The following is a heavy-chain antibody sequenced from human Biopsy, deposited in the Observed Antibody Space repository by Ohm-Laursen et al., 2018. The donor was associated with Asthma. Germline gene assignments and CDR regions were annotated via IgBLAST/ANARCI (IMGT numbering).Heavy chain of an antibody. CDR3: AREGGDYLSGYYYYYGMDV. J-gene: IGHJ6*02. CDR2: ISYDGSNK. Sequence: SLRLSCAASGFSLDDYAMHWVRQAPGKGLEWVAVISYDGSNKYYADSVKGRFTISRDNSKNTLYLQMNSLRAEDTAVYYCAREGGDYLSGYYYYYGMDVWGQGTTVTVSS. CDR1: GFSLDDYA. D-gene: IGHD4-17*01. V-gene: IGHV3-30*03.